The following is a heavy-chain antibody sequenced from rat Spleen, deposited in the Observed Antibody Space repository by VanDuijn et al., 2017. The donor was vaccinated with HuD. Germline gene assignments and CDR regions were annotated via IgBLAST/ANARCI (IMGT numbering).Heavy chain of an antibody. V-gene: IGHV5-29*01. J-gene: IGHJ2*01. CDR3: ATHNSGYFDY. CDR1: GFTFTDYY. D-gene: IGHD4-3*01. CDR2: ISYDGSAT. Sequence: EEQLVESDGGLVQPGRSLKLSCAASGFTFTDYYMAWVRQAPPKGLEWVASISYDGSATYYRDSVKGRFTISRDNAKTTLYLQMDSLRSEDTATYYCATHNSGYFDYWGQGVMVTVSS.